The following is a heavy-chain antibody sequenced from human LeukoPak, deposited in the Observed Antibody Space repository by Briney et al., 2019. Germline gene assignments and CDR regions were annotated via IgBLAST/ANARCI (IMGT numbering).Heavy chain of an antibody. Sequence: PSETLSLTCTVSGGSISSYYWSWIRQPAGKGLEWIGRIYTSGSTNYNPSLKSRVTMSVDTSKNQFSLKLSSVTAADTAVYYCARDGAYYDFWSGYPPYYGMDVWGQGTTVTVSS. J-gene: IGHJ6*02. V-gene: IGHV4-4*07. CDR1: GGSISSYY. CDR2: IYTSGST. CDR3: ARDGAYYDFWSGYPPYYGMDV. D-gene: IGHD3-3*01.